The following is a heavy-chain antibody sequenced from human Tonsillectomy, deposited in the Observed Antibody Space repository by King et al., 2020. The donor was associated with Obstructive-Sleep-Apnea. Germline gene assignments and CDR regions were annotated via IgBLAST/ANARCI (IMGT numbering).Heavy chain of an antibody. Sequence: EVQLVESGGGLVQPGGSLRLSCVASGFTFSSYSMHWVRQAPGKGLEYVSAISSSGGATYYANSVKGRFTVSRDNSKNTLYLQMGSLRVEDMAMYYCARRDIEEAVVEYWGQGILVTVSS. J-gene: IGHJ4*02. CDR3: ARRDIEEAVVEY. CDR2: ISSSGGAT. V-gene: IGHV3-64*01. D-gene: IGHD6-19*01. CDR1: GFTFSSYS.